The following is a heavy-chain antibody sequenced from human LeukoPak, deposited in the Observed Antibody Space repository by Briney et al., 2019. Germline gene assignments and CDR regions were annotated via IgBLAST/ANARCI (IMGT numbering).Heavy chain of an antibody. J-gene: IGHJ6*02. D-gene: IGHD2-2*01. Sequence: PSGTLSLTCAVSGGSISSSNWWSWVRQPPGKGLEWIGEIYHSGSTNYNPSLKSRVTISVDTSKNQFSLKLSSVTAADTAVYYCARDLGYCSSTSCYYYGMDVWGQGTTVTVSS. CDR3: ARDLGYCSSTSCYYYGMDV. CDR1: GGSISSSNW. V-gene: IGHV4-4*02. CDR2: IYHSGST.